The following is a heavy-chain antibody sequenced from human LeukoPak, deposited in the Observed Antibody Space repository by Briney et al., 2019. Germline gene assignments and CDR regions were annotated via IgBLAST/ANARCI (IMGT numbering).Heavy chain of an antibody. Sequence: GGSLRLSCAASGFTFSSYAMSWVRQAPGKGLEWVSSISGSDGTTYYADSVKGRFSISRDNSKNTLYLQVNGLRTEDTAVYYCAKDRLLNCRGDCYIFDYWGQGTVVTVSS. J-gene: IGHJ4*02. CDR1: GFTFSSYA. CDR3: AKDRLLNCRGDCYIFDY. CDR2: ISGSDGTT. D-gene: IGHD2-21*02. V-gene: IGHV3-23*01.